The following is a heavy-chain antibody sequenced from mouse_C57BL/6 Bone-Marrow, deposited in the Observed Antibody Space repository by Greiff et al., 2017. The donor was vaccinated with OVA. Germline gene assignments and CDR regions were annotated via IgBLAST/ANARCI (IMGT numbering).Heavy chain of an antibody. CDR1: GYTFTSYW. CDR3: ARVGNYVYYAMDY. J-gene: IGHJ4*01. V-gene: IGHV1-64*01. CDR2: IHPNSGST. Sequence: QVQLQQPGAELVKPGASVKLSCKASGYTFTSYWMHWVKQRPGQGLEWIGMIHPNSGSTNYNEKFKSKATLTVDKSSSTAYMQLSSLTSEDSAVYYCARVGNYVYYAMDYWGQGTSVTVSS. D-gene: IGHD2-1*01.